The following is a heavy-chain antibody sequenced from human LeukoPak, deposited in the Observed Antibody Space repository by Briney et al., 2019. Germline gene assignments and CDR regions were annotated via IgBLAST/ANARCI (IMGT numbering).Heavy chain of an antibody. J-gene: IGHJ6*02. V-gene: IGHV3-66*01. CDR2: IYSGGST. D-gene: IGHD1-26*01. CDR3: AREVDPPYGMDV. Sequence: PGGSLRLSCAASGFTFSSYSMNWVRQAPGKGLEWVSVIYSGGSTYYADSVKGRFTISRDNSKNTLYLQMNSLRAEDTAVYYCAREVDPPYGMDVWGQGTTVTVSS. CDR1: GFTFSSYS.